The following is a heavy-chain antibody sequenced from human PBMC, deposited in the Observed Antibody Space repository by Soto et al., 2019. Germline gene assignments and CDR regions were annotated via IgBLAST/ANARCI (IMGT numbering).Heavy chain of an antibody. D-gene: IGHD1-1*01. CDR2: IIPIFGTA. Sequence: ASVKVSCKASGGTFSSYAISGVRQAPGQGLEWMGGIIPIFGTANYAQKFQGRVTITADESTSTPYMELSSLRSEDTGVYYCARVRTTGTSALHWFDPWGQGTLVTVSS. CDR1: GGTFSSYA. J-gene: IGHJ5*02. V-gene: IGHV1-69*13. CDR3: ARVRTTGTSALHWFDP.